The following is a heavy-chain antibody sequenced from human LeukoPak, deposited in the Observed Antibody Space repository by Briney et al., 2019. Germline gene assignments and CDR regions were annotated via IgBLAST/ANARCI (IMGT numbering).Heavy chain of an antibody. D-gene: IGHD3-22*01. Sequence: GGSLRLSCAASGFTFSSYGMHWVRQAPGKGLEWVAVIWYDGSNKYYADSVKGRFTISRDNSKNTLYLQMNSLRAEDTAVYYCANYYDSSGYPYRYYFDYWGQGTLVTVSS. V-gene: IGHV3-33*06. CDR1: GFTFSSYG. CDR3: ANYYDSSGYPYRYYFDY. J-gene: IGHJ4*02. CDR2: IWYDGSNK.